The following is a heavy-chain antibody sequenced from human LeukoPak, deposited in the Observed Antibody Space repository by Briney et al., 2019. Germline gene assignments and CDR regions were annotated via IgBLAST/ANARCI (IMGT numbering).Heavy chain of an antibody. CDR3: ARVFDSGSQAYFYYMDV. V-gene: IGHV4-34*01. CDR1: GGSFSGYY. Sequence: SETLSLTCAVYGGSFSGYYWSWIRQPPGKGLEWIGEINHSGSTNYNPFLKSRVTMSVDTSKNQFSLKVSSVTAADTAVYYCARVFDSGSQAYFYYMDVWGKGTTVTIFS. D-gene: IGHD3-10*01. J-gene: IGHJ6*03. CDR2: INHSGST.